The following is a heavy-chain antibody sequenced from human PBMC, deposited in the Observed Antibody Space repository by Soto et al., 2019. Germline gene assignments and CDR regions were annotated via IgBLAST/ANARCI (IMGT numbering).Heavy chain of an antibody. Sequence: GGSLRLSCAASGFTFSSYSMNWVRQAPGKGLEWVSSISSSSSYIYYADSVKGRFTISRDDAKNSLYLQMNSLRVEDTGVYYCARDLGVALATLTLDYWGQGTLVTVSS. CDR1: GFTFSSYS. D-gene: IGHD2-15*01. V-gene: IGHV3-21*01. J-gene: IGHJ4*02. CDR3: ARDLGVALATLTLDY. CDR2: ISSSSSYI.